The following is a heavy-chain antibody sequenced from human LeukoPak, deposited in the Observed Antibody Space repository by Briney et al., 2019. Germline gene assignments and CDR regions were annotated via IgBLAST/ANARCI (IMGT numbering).Heavy chain of an antibody. D-gene: IGHD5-12*01. CDR2: INPSGGST. CDR3: ARASRGSGYSGYDPGTEYFQH. V-gene: IGHV1-46*01. J-gene: IGHJ1*01. Sequence: ASVKVSCKASGYTFTGYYMHWVRQAPGQGLEWMGWINPSGGSTSYAQKFQGRVTMTRDTSTSTVYMELSSLRSEDTAVYYCARASRGSGYSGYDPGTEYFQHWGQGTLVTVSS. CDR1: GYTFTGYY.